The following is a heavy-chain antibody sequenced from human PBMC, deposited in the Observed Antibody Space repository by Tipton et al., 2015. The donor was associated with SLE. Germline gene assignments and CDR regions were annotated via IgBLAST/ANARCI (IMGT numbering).Heavy chain of an antibody. D-gene: IGHD3-10*01. CDR1: GGSISSGSYY. CDR2: IYTSGST. V-gene: IGHV4-61*02. J-gene: IGHJ5*02. CDR3: ARDSVGWFDP. Sequence: TLSLTCTVSGGSISSGSYYWSWIRQPAGKGLEWIGRIYTSGSTNYNPSLKSRVTISVDTSKNQFSLKLSSVTAADTAVYYCARDSVGWFDPWGQGTLVTVSS.